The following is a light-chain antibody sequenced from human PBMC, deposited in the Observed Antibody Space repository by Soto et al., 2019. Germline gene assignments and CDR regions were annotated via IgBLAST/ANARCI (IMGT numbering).Light chain of an antibody. CDR3: HQYGSSLWT. J-gene: IGKJ1*01. CDR2: GAS. V-gene: IGKV3-20*01. Sequence: EIVLTQSPGTLSLSPGERATLSCRASQSVSSSYLAWYQQKPGQAPRLLIYGASSRATGIPDRFSGSGSGTDFTLTISRLEPEDFAVYYCHQYGSSLWTFGQGNKVEIK. CDR1: QSVSSSY.